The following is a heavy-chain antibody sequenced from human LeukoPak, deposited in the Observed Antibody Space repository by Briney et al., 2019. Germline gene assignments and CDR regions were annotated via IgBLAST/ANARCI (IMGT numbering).Heavy chain of an antibody. V-gene: IGHV4-4*07. CDR1: GGSISSYY. CDR2: IYTSGST. Sequence: SETLSLTCTVSGGSISSYYWSWIRQPAGKGLEWIGRIYTSGSTNYNPSLKSRVTMSVDTSKNQFPLKLSSVTAADTAVYYCARRQPSMRTSGGFVGHFDYWGQGILVIVSS. CDR3: ARRQPSMRTSGGFVGHFDY. J-gene: IGHJ4*02. D-gene: IGHD3-16*02.